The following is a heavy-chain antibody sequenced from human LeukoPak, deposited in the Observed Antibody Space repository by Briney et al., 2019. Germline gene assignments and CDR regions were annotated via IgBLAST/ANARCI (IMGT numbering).Heavy chain of an antibody. CDR3: ARDPYGGNSVLDPYYFDY. Sequence: GGSLRLSCAASGFIYNNFAMSWVRQAPGKGLEWVSTISGSGSPTYYADSVKGRFTISRDNSKNTLYLQMNSLRAEDTAVYYCARDPYGGNSVLDPYYFDYWGQGTLVTVSS. J-gene: IGHJ4*02. V-gene: IGHV3-23*01. D-gene: IGHD4-23*01. CDR1: GFIYNNFA. CDR2: ISGSGSPT.